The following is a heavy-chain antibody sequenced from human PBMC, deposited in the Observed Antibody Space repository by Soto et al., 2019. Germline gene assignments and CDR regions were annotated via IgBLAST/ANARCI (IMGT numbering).Heavy chain of an antibody. CDR3: ARSPTTVVTPLLAFDI. CDR1: GGTFSSYA. V-gene: IGHV1-69*12. CDR2: IIPIFGTA. Sequence: QVQLVQSGAEVKKPGSSVKVSCKASGGTFSSYAISWVRQAPGQGLAWMGGIIPIFGTANYAQKFQGRVTITADESTSTAYMELSSLRSEDTAVYYCARSPTTVVTPLLAFDIWGQGTMVTVSS. J-gene: IGHJ3*02. D-gene: IGHD4-17*01.